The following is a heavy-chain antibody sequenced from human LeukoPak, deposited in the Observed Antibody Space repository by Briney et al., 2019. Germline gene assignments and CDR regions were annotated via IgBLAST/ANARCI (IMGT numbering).Heavy chain of an antibody. D-gene: IGHD6-19*01. CDR3: VRDHSTGRSGWYYDS. V-gene: IGHV3-30*04. CDR2: ISYDGSSI. CDR1: GFTFSNYA. Sequence: TGGSLRLTCAASGFTFSNYAMHWVRQAQGTGLEWVALISYDGSSIRYADSVRGRFTISRDNSKNTLYLEVSSLRADDTAVYYCVRDHSTGRSGWYYDSWGQGTLLTVSS. J-gene: IGHJ5*01.